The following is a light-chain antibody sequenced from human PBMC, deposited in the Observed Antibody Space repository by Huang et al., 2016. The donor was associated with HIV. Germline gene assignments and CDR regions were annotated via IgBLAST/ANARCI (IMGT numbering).Light chain of an antibody. Sequence: IVLTQSPGTLSLSPGERATLSCRASQSVNSGYLAWYQQKPGQAPRLLIYGAASRATGIPGRFSGRGSGTDFTLTISRLQPEDFAVYFCQQYGSSPGTFGQGTKVEMK. CDR3: QQYGSSPGT. CDR1: QSVNSGY. CDR2: GAA. V-gene: IGKV3-20*01. J-gene: IGKJ1*01.